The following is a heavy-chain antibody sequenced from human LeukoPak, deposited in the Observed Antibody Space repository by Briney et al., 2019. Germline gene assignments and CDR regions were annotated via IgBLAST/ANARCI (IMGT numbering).Heavy chain of an antibody. V-gene: IGHV3-21*01. Sequence: GGSLRLSCAASGFTFSSYEMNWVRQAPGKGLEWVSSISSSSSYIYYADSVKGRFTISRDNAKNSLYLQMNSLRAEDTAVYYCAREIVGATFFDYWGQGTLVTVSS. D-gene: IGHD1-26*01. CDR1: GFTFSSYE. CDR2: ISSSSSYI. J-gene: IGHJ4*02. CDR3: AREIVGATFFDY.